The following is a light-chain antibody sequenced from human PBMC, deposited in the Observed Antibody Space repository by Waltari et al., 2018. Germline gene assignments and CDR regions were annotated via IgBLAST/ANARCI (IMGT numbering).Light chain of an antibody. CDR2: EVT. Sequence: QSALTQPASVSGSPGQSITISCIGTTNDIGAYNYVSWYRHHPGKAPELMIYEVTNRPSGISDRFSGSRSGNTASLTISGLQAEDEADYYCCSYSSGSILVFGGGTKVTVL. CDR3: CSYSSGSILV. CDR1: TNDIGAYNY. V-gene: IGLV2-14*01. J-gene: IGLJ2*01.